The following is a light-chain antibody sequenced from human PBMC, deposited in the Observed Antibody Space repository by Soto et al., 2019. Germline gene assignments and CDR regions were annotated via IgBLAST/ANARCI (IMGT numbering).Light chain of an antibody. CDR2: SVS. CDR1: QRASRQY. Sequence: VLTQSPDTLSSSPGDRATLSCGANQRASRQYLSWYQQRPGQPPRLLIYSVSMRADGIPDRFSGSGSGSEFTLTINRLEPEDFAVYYCQDFDSPQWTFGQGTKIEN. J-gene: IGKJ1*01. CDR3: QDFDSPQWT. V-gene: IGKV3-20*01.